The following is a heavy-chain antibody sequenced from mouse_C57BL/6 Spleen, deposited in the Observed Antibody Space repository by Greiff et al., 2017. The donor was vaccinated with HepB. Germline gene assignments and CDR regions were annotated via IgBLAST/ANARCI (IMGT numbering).Heavy chain of an antibody. CDR1: GFTFTDYY. CDR2: IRNKANGYTT. V-gene: IGHV7-3*01. D-gene: IGHD4-1*01. J-gene: IGHJ1*03. Sequence: DVQLVESGGGLVQPGGSLSLSCAASGFTFTDYYMSWVRQPPGKALEWLGFIRNKANGYTTEYSASVKGRFTISRDNSQSILYLQMNALRAEDSATYYCASTLAGHWYFDVWGTGTTVTVSS. CDR3: ASTLAGHWYFDV.